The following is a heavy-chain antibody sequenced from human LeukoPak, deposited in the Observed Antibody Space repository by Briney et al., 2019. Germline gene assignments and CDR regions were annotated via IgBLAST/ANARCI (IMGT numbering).Heavy chain of an antibody. CDR2: IWYDGINK. Sequence: GGSLRLSCAASGFTFSSYGMHWVRQAPGKGLERVAVIWYDGINKDYLDSVKGRFTISRDNSKNMLYLQMNSLRAEDTAVYYCATESRYCNSATCYFHYWGQGTLVTVSS. D-gene: IGHD2-2*01. CDR1: GFTFSSYG. V-gene: IGHV3-33*01. CDR3: ATESRYCNSATCYFHY. J-gene: IGHJ4*02.